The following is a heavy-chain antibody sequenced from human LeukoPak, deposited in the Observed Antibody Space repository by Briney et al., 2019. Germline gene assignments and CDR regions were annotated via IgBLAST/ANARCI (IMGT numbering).Heavy chain of an antibody. CDR2: INHSGST. CDR3: ASLVTGYSSGWYYSYYGMDV. CDR1: GGSFSGYY. Sequence: SETLSLTCAVYGGSFSGYYWSWIRQPPGKGLEWIGEINHSGSTNYNPSLKSRVTISVDTSKNQFSLKLSSVTAADTAVYYCASLVTGYSSGWYYSYYGMDVWGQGTTVIVSS. D-gene: IGHD6-19*01. J-gene: IGHJ6*02. V-gene: IGHV4-34*01.